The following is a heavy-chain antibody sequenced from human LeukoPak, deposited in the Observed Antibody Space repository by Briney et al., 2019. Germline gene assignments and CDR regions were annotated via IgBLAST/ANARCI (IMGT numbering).Heavy chain of an antibody. CDR3: ARDEGSGNYYYYFDY. CDR1: GGTFSSYA. Sequence: GSSVKVSCKASGGTFSSYAISWVRQAPGQGLEWMGGIIPIFGTANYAQKFQGRVTITADESTSTAYMELGSLRSEDTAVYYCARDEGSGNYYYYFDYWGQGTLVTVSS. CDR2: IIPIFGTA. V-gene: IGHV1-69*01. D-gene: IGHD1-26*01. J-gene: IGHJ4*02.